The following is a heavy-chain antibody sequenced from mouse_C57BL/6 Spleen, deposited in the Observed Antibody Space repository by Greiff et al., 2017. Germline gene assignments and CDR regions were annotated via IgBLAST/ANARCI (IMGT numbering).Heavy chain of an antibody. J-gene: IGHJ2*01. CDR2: IDPSDSYT. CDR3: ARSASYLDD. D-gene: IGHD6-2*01. Sequence: QVQLQQPGAELVKPGASVKLSCKASGYTFTSYWMQWVKQRPGQGLEWIGEIDPSDSYTNYNQKFKGKATLTVDTSSSTAYMQLSSLTSEDSAVYYCARSASYLDDWGKGTTLTVSS. CDR1: GYTFTSYW. V-gene: IGHV1-50*01.